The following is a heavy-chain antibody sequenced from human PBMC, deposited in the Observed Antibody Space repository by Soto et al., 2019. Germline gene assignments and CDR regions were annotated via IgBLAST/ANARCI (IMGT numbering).Heavy chain of an antibody. CDR1: GFTFSSYA. CDR2: ISYDGSNK. D-gene: IGHD3-22*01. V-gene: IGHV3-30-3*01. CDR3: ARGILYYDSSGYPNFDY. Sequence: GGSLRLSCAASGFTFSSYAMHWVRQAPGKGLEWVAVISYDGSNKYYADSVKGRFTISRDNSKNTLYLQMNSLRAEDTAVYYCARGILYYDSSGYPNFDYWGQGTLVTVSS. J-gene: IGHJ4*02.